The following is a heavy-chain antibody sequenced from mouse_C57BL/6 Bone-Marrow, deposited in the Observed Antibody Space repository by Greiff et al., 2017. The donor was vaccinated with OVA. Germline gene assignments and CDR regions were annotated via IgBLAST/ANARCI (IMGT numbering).Heavy chain of an antibody. Sequence: EVKLMESGGGLVQPGGSMKLSCVASGFTFSNYWMNWVRQSPEKGLEWVAQIRLKSDNYATHYAESVKGRFTISRDDSKSSVYLQMNNLRAEDTGIYYCTGSLWLRRNYYAMDYWGQGTSVTVSS. V-gene: IGHV6-3*01. CDR1: GFTFSNYW. D-gene: IGHD2-2*01. CDR2: IRLKSDNYAT. CDR3: TGSLWLRRNYYAMDY. J-gene: IGHJ4*01.